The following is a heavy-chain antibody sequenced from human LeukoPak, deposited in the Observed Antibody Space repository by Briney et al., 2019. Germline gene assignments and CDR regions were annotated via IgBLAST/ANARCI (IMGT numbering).Heavy chain of an antibody. CDR3: GRDYYDSSGDGAFDI. D-gene: IGHD3-22*01. J-gene: IGHJ3*02. V-gene: IGHV1-2*02. CDR1: GYSFTGYY. CDR2: INPNSGGT. Sequence: ASVKVSCKASGYSFTGYYLHWVRQAPGQGLEWMGWINPNSGGTNYAQKFQDRVTMTRDTSIRTAYMELSKLRSDDTAVYYCGRDYYDSSGDGAFDIWGQGTMVTVSS.